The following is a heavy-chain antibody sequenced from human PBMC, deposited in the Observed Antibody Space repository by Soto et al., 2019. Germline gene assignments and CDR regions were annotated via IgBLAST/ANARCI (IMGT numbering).Heavy chain of an antibody. CDR2: IIPMFRVT. CDR1: GYTFRNYA. Sequence: QVQLVQSGPEVKKPGSSVRLSCRASGYTFRNYAISWLRQAPGQGPEWLGGIIPMFRVTNHAQKFQGRVTITADDSTSTAYMELNSLRLDDTAVYFCARDGLTFGGDWGQGTLAAVSS. D-gene: IGHD3-16*01. V-gene: IGHV1-69*01. CDR3: ARDGLTFGGD. J-gene: IGHJ4*02.